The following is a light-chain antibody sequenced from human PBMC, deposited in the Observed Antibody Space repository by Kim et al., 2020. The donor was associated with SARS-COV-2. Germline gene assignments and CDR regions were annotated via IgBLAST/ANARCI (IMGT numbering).Light chain of an antibody. Sequence: DIQMTQSPSSLSSSVGDRVTITCRASQNIASYVNWFQQKPGNAPKLLIYAASSLQTGVSSRFRGSGSGRGFTLTITSLQRDDYATYHCQQSYSPPWTFGQGTKVEI. V-gene: IGKV1-39*01. J-gene: IGKJ1*01. CDR2: AAS. CDR3: QQSYSPPWT. CDR1: QNIASY.